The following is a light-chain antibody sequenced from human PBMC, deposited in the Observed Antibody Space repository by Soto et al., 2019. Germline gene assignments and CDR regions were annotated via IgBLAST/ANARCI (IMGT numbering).Light chain of an antibody. V-gene: IGLV1-44*01. CDR2: SNT. Sequence: QSVLTQPPSASGTPGRRVVISCSGSSSNIGSNTVNWYQQLPGTAPKLLIYSNTQRPSGVPDRFSGSKSGTSASLAISALQSEDESTYYCATWDDSLNVWLFGGGTKVTVL. CDR3: ATWDDSLNVWL. J-gene: IGLJ3*02. CDR1: SSNIGSNT.